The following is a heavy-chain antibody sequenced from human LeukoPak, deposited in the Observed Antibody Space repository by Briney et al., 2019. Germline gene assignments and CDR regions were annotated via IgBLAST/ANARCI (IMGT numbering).Heavy chain of an antibody. Sequence: ASVKVSFKASGYTFTGYYMHWVRQAPGQGLEWMGWINPNSGGTNYAQKFQGRVTMTRDTSISTAYMELSRLRSDDTAVYYCARDPGRVMHGSGSYYFDYWGQGTLVTVSS. D-gene: IGHD3-10*01. J-gene: IGHJ4*02. CDR1: GYTFTGYY. CDR2: INPNSGGT. CDR3: ARDPGRVMHGSGSYYFDY. V-gene: IGHV1-2*02.